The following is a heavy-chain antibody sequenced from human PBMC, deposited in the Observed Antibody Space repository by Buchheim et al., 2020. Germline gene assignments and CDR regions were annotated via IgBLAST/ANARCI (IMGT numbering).Heavy chain of an antibody. V-gene: IGHV3-48*03. Sequence: EVQLVESGGGLVQPGGSLRLSCAASGFTFSSYEMNWVRQAPGKGLEWVSYISSSGSIIYYADSVKGRFTISRDNAKNPLYLQMTSLRAEDTAVYYCARDRSFGVVNNFDYWGQGTL. CDR1: GFTFSSYE. D-gene: IGHD3-3*01. CDR3: ARDRSFGVVNNFDY. CDR2: ISSSGSII. J-gene: IGHJ4*02.